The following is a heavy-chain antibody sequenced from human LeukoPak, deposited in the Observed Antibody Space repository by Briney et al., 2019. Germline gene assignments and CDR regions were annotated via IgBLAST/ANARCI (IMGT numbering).Heavy chain of an antibody. CDR3: AREGCSGGSCYHDY. J-gene: IGHJ4*02. D-gene: IGHD2-15*01. CDR1: GGSISSGSNY. Sequence: SQTLSLTCSVSGGSISSGSNYWSWIRQPAGKGLEWIGRIHTSGSTNYNLSLKGRVTISGDTSKNQFSLKLSSVTAADTAVYYCAREGCSGGSCYHDYWGQGTLVTVSS. CDR2: IHTSGST. V-gene: IGHV4-61*02.